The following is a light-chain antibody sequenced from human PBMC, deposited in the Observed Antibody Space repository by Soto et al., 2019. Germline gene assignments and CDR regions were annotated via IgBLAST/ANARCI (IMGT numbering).Light chain of an antibody. J-gene: IGLJ3*02. CDR2: SDD. CDR1: SSNIGNNF. V-gene: IGLV1-47*02. Sequence: QSVLTQPPSASGTPGQKVTISWSGGSSNIGNNFVSWYQQLPGTAPKLLIYSDDQRPSGVPDRVSGSKSGTSASLAISGLRSEDEADYYCSTWDASLSGRVFGGGTKLTVL. CDR3: STWDASLSGRV.